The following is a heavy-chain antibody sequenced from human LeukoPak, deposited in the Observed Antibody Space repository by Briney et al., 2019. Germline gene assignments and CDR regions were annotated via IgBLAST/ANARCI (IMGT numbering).Heavy chain of an antibody. CDR1: RFTFSSYA. CDR3: MKDREYYYDSGGYFDY. D-gene: IGHD3-22*01. Sequence: GGSLRLSCSASRFTFSSYAMHWVSQAPGKGLEYVSAISSNGGSTYYADSVKGRFTISRDNSKNTLYLQMSSLRAEDTAVYYCMKDREYYYDSGGYFDYWGQGTLVTVSS. V-gene: IGHV3-64D*09. J-gene: IGHJ4*02. CDR2: ISSNGGST.